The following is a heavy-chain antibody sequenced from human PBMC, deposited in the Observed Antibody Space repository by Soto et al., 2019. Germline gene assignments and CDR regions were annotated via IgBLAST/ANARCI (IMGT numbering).Heavy chain of an antibody. Sequence: QVQLMQSGAEVKKPGASVKVSCKASGDTFTDYYIHWVRQAPGQGLEWMGTVNPSGGHTTYAQHFLGRVTMTRDTSTSTLYMALTSLTSDDTAIYYCASGGHVVGVTAALDYWGQGTLVTVSS. V-gene: IGHV1-46*01. D-gene: IGHD2-21*02. J-gene: IGHJ4*02. CDR3: ASGGHVVGVTAALDY. CDR1: GDTFTDYY. CDR2: VNPSGGHT.